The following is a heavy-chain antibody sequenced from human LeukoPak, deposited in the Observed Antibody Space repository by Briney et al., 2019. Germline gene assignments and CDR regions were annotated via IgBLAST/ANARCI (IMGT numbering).Heavy chain of an antibody. V-gene: IGHV3-23*01. CDR1: GFTFSSYA. CDR2: ISGSGGST. Sequence: GGSLRLSCAASGFTFSSYAMSWVRQAPGKGLVWVSAISGSGGSTYYADSVEGRFTISRDNSKNTLYLQMNSLRAEDTAVYYCAKFKYSGSYYNYYYYGMDVWGQGTTVTVSS. D-gene: IGHD1-26*01. CDR3: AKFKYSGSYYNYYYYGMDV. J-gene: IGHJ6*02.